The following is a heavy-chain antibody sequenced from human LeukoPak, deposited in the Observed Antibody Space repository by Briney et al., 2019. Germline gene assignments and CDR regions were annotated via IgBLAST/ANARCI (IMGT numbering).Heavy chain of an antibody. CDR3: ARVTGGSGWSWDWFDP. CDR2: INAGNGNT. CDR1: GYTFTSYA. Sequence: ASVKVSCKASGYTFTSYAMHWVRQAPGQRLEWMGWINAGNGNTKYSQKFQGRVTITRDTSASTAYMELSSLRSEDTAVYYCARVTGGSGWSWDWFDPWGQGTLVTVSS. V-gene: IGHV1-3*01. J-gene: IGHJ5*02. D-gene: IGHD6-19*01.